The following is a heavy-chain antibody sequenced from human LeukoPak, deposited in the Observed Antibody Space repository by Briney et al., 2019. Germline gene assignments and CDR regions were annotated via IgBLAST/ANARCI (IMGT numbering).Heavy chain of an antibody. CDR1: GGTFSSYA. Sequence: SVKVSCKASGGTFSSYAISWVRPAPGQGLEWMGRIIPIFGTANYAQKFQGRLTITTDESTRTAYMELSSLRSEDTAVYYCAREGSGSYKGAFDIWGQGTMVTVSS. CDR3: AREGSGSYKGAFDI. CDR2: IIPIFGTA. J-gene: IGHJ3*02. V-gene: IGHV1-69*05. D-gene: IGHD1-26*01.